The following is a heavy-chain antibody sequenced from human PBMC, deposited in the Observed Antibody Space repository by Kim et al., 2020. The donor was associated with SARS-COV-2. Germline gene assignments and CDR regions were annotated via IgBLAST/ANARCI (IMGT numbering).Heavy chain of an antibody. Sequence: ASVKVSCKASGYTFTSYAMHWVRQAPGQRLEWMGWINAGNGNTKYSQKFQGRVTITRDTSASTAYMELSSLRSEDTAVYYCARDSGSYYYGSGSYSNWFDPWGQGTLVTVSS. V-gene: IGHV1-3*01. J-gene: IGHJ5*02. CDR3: ARDSGSYYYGSGSYSNWFDP. CDR2: INAGNGNT. CDR1: GYTFTSYA. D-gene: IGHD3-10*01.